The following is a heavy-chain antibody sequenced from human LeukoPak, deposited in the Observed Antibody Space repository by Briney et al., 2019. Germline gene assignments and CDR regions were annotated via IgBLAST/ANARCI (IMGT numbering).Heavy chain of an antibody. J-gene: IGHJ5*02. Sequence: SETLSLTCTVSGGSISSGNYYWSWIRQPAGKGLEWIGRIYSSGSTNYNPSLKSRVTISPDTSKNQFFLKLASVTAADTAVYYCARDAPRTWFDPWGQGTLVTVSS. CDR1: GGSISSGNYY. CDR2: IYSSGST. CDR3: ARDAPRTWFDP. V-gene: IGHV4-61*02.